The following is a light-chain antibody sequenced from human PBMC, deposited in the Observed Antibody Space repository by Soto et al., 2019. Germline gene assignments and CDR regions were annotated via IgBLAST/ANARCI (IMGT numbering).Light chain of an antibody. CDR3: QQYGSSPRT. CDR2: DAS. CDR1: QSVSSCY. V-gene: IGKV3-20*01. Sequence: EIVLTQSPGTLSLSPGERATLSCRASQSVSSCYLAWYQQKPGQAPRLLIYDASSRATGIPDRFSGSGFATDFTLTISRLEPEDFAVYYCQQYGSSPRTFGQGTKVEIK. J-gene: IGKJ1*01.